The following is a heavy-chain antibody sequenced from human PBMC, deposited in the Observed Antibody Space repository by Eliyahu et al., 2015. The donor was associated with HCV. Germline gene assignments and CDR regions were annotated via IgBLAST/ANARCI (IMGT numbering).Heavy chain of an antibody. J-gene: IGHJ4*02. D-gene: IGHD3-10*01. CDR1: GFTFGPYD. CDR3: TRRGMGVAGSANDY. V-gene: IGHV3-23*01. Sequence: EVHLLESGGGLVRPGGSLRLSCAASGFTFGPYDMTWVRQAPGKGLEXVASISGSTGRTYXGDSLKGRXTISRDDSKNTLYLQVNSLRAEDTALYYCTRRGMGVAGSANDYWGQGTLVTVSS. CDR2: ISGSTGRT.